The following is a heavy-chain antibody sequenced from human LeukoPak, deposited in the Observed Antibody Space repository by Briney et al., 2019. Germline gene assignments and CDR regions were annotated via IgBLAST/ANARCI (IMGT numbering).Heavy chain of an antibody. CDR3: ARTRGSSSWYPFDY. D-gene: IGHD6-13*01. V-gene: IGHV3-21*01. J-gene: IGHJ4*02. CDR1: GFTFSSYS. CDR2: ISSSSSYI. Sequence: GGSLRLSCAASGFTFSSYSMNWVRQAPGKGLEWVSSISSSSSYIYYADSVKGRFTVSRDNAKNSLYLQMNRLRAEDTAVYYCARTRGSSSWYPFDYWGQGTLVTVSS.